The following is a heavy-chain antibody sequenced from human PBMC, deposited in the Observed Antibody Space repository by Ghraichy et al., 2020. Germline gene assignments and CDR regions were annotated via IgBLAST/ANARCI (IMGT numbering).Heavy chain of an antibody. J-gene: IGHJ5*02. D-gene: IGHD2-2*01. V-gene: IGHV1-8*01. CDR3: AKGYCSSTSCDTWGFDP. CDR1: GYTFTSYD. Sequence: ASVKVSCKASGYTFTSYDINWVRQATGQGLEWMEWMNPNSGNTGYAQKFQGRVTMTRNTSISTAYMELSSLRSEDTAVYYCAKGYCSSTSCDTWGFDPWGQGTLVTVSS. CDR2: MNPNSGNT.